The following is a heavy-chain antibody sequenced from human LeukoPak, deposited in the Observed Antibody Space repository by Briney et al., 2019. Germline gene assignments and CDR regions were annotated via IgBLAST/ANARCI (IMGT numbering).Heavy chain of an antibody. CDR1: GFTFSDYS. CDR3: AAQEWLVSDY. D-gene: IGHD6-19*01. J-gene: IGHJ4*02. CDR2: ISSSSSYI. Sequence: GGSLRLSCAASGFTFSDYSMTWVRQAPGKGLEWVSSISSSSSYIYYADSVKGRFTISRDNAKNSLYLQMNSLRAEDTAVYYCAAQEWLVSDYWGQGTLVTVSS. V-gene: IGHV3-21*01.